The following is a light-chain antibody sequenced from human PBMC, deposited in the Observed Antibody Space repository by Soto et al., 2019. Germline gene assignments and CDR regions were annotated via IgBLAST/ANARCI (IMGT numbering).Light chain of an antibody. CDR3: QQTFTSLGT. J-gene: IGKJ1*01. Sequence: DIQMTQSPSSLSASVGDRVTITCRASQSIGWYLHWYQQKPGQAPKPLIYTASSLQSGVPSRFSGSGSGTNFTLANSSLKPEDFATYVCQQTFTSLGTFGQGTKVEI. CDR2: TAS. CDR1: QSIGWY. V-gene: IGKV1-39*01.